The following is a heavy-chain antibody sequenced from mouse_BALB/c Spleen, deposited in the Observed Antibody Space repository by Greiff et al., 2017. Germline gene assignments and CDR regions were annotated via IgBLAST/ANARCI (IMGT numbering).Heavy chain of an antibody. CDR1: GYAFTSYN. J-gene: IGHJ1*01. Sequence: LVESGPELVKPGASVKVSCKASGYAFTSYNMYWVKQSHGKSLEWIGYIDPYNGGTSYNQKFKGKATLTVDKSSSTAYMHLNSLTSEDSAVYYCARRGSSPLGYFDVWGAGTTVTVSS. CDR3: ARRGSSPLGYFDV. CDR2: IDPYNGGT. V-gene: IGHV1S135*01. D-gene: IGHD1-1*01.